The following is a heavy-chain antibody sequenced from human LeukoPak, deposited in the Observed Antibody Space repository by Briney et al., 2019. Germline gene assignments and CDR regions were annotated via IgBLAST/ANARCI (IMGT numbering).Heavy chain of an antibody. CDR3: ARGLIAVAGVYYYYMDV. D-gene: IGHD6-19*01. Sequence: ETLSLTCTVSGGSISSYYWSWIRQPAGKGLEWIGHIYTSGSTNYNPSLKSRVTMSVDTSKNQFSLKLSSVTAADTAVYYCARGLIAVAGVYYYYMDVWGKGTTVTISS. CDR2: IYTSGST. J-gene: IGHJ6*03. CDR1: GGSISSYY. V-gene: IGHV4-4*07.